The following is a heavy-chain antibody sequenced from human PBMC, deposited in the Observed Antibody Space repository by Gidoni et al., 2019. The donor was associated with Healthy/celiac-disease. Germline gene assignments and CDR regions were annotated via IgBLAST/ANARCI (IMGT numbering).Heavy chain of an antibody. CDR1: GYTFTGYY. D-gene: IGHD5-18*01. CDR3: ARNPDTAMSEGWNFDY. CDR2: INHNSGGT. J-gene: IGHJ4*02. V-gene: IGHV1-2*02. Sequence: QVQLVQSGAEVKKPGASVKVSCKASGYTFTGYYMHWVRQAPGQGLEWIGWINHNSGGTNYAQKFQGRGTMTRDTSISKAYMELSRLRSDDTAVYYCARNPDTAMSEGWNFDYWGQGTLVTVSS.